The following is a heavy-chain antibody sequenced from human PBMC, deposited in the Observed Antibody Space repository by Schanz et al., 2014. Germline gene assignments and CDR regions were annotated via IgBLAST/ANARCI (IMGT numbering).Heavy chain of an antibody. V-gene: IGHV3-74*02. CDR1: GFTFSSYW. CDR3: ARPPGRITVSGVVSNGIDV. J-gene: IGHJ5*02. CDR2: INSDDTTK. D-gene: IGHD3-3*01. Sequence: EVQVVESGGGLVQPGGSLRLSCAASGFTFSSYWMHWVRQAPGKGLVWVSRINSDDTTKTYADSGKGRFTISRDNSKNTLYLQMNRLRVDDTAVYYCARPPGRITVSGVVSNGIDVWGQGTLVTVSS.